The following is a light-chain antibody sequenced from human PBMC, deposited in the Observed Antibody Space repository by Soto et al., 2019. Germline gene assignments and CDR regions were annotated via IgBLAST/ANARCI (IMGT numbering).Light chain of an antibody. CDR2: EVS. CDR3: SSYTSSSTL. V-gene: IGLV2-14*01. Sequence: QSVLTQPASVSGSPGQSITISCTGTSSDVGSYNYVSWYQQHPGKAPKPMIYEVSDRPSGISSRSSGSKSGNTASLTISGLQTEDEADYYCSSYTSSSTLFGTGTKVTVL. J-gene: IGLJ1*01. CDR1: SSDVGSYNY.